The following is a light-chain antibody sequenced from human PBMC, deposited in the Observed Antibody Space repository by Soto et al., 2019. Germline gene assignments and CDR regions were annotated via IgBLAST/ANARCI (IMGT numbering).Light chain of an antibody. CDR1: QSVSSSS. Sequence: EIVLTQSPGTVSLSPGERATLSCRASQSVSSSSLAWYQQRPGQAPRLLIFTASSRATGTPDRFSGSGSGTDFSLIIGRLEPEDFAVYICQQYGASPWTFGQGTKVDIK. CDR3: QQYGASPWT. V-gene: IGKV3-20*01. CDR2: TAS. J-gene: IGKJ1*01.